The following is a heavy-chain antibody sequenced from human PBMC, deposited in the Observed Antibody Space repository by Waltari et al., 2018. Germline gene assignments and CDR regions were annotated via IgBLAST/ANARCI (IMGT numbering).Heavy chain of an antibody. J-gene: IGHJ2*01. V-gene: IGHV4-34*01. CDR2: INHSGST. Sequence: QVQLQQWGAGLLKPSETLSLTCAVYGGSFSGYYWSWIRQPPGKGLEWIGEINHSGSTNYNPYLKSRVTIAVDTSKNQFSLKLSSVTAADTAVYYCARETLYYDILTGYKRGYFDLWGRGTLVTVSS. CDR1: GGSFSGYY. D-gene: IGHD3-9*01. CDR3: ARETLYYDILTGYKRGYFDL.